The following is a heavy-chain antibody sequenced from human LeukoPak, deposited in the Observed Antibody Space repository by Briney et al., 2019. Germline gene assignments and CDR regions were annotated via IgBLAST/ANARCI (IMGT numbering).Heavy chain of an antibody. D-gene: IGHD6-13*01. V-gene: IGHV4-34*01. CDR3: GRSGAAAGNNWFDP. CDR2: INHSGST. Sequence: PSETLSLTCAVYGGSFSGYYWSWIRQPPGKGLEWIGEINHSGSTNYNPSLKSRVTISVDTSKNQFSLKLSSVTAADTAVYYCGRSGAAAGNNWFDPWGQGTLVTVSS. CDR1: GGSFSGYY. J-gene: IGHJ5*02.